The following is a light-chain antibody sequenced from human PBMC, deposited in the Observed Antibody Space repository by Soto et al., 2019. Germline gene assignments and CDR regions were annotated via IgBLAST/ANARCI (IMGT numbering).Light chain of an antibody. CDR3: QSYASSLSVLV. V-gene: IGLV1-40*01. Sequence: QPVLTQPPSVSGAPGQRVTISCTGSSSNIGAGYDVHWYQQLPGTAPKLLIYGNNNRPSGVPDRFSGSKSGTSASLAITGLQAEDEADYYCQSYASSLSVLVFGGGTKLTVL. CDR2: GNN. J-gene: IGLJ3*02. CDR1: SSNIGAGYD.